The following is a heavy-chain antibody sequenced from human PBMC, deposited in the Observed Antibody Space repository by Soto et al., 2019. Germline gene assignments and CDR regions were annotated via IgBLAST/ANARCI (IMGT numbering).Heavy chain of an antibody. V-gene: IGHV1-18*01. CDR2: ISGHDGNT. CDR1: GFTLNEFG. D-gene: IGHD3-10*01. Sequence: QVQLVQSGAEVKKSGASVKVSCKASGFTLNEFGVSWVRQAPAQGLEWMGWISGHDGNTNFAQKYEGRVTMTIDSSTSTAYMELRNLRSDDTAMYYCAREEWFGQTPFDSWGQGTLVTVSS. CDR3: AREEWFGQTPFDS. J-gene: IGHJ4*02.